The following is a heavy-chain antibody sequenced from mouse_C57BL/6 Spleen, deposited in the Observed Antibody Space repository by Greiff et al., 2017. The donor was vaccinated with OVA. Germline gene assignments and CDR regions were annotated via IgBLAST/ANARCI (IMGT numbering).Heavy chain of an antibody. J-gene: IGHJ4*01. V-gene: IGHV1-69*01. CDR2: IDPSDSYT. CDR3: ARGDVYYYAMDY. D-gene: IGHD3-3*01. CDR1: GYTFTSYW. Sequence: QVQLQQPGAELVMPGASVKLSCKASGYTFTSYWMHWVKQRPGQGLEWIGEIDPSDSYTNYNQKFKGKSTLTADKSSSTAYMQLSSLTSEDSAVYYCARGDVYYYAMDYWGQGTSVTVSS.